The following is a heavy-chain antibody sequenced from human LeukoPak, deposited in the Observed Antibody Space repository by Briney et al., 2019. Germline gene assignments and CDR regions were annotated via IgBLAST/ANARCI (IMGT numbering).Heavy chain of an antibody. CDR1: GFTFSSYW. CDR3: ARVKYRGYSSSSNDY. J-gene: IGHJ4*02. Sequence: PGGSLRLSCAASGFTFSSYWMHWVRQAPGKGLVWVSRINSDGSSTSYADSVKGRFTISRDNAENTLYLQMNSLRAEDTAVYYCARVKYRGYSSSSNDYWGQGTLDTVSS. CDR2: INSDGSST. D-gene: IGHD6-13*01. V-gene: IGHV3-74*01.